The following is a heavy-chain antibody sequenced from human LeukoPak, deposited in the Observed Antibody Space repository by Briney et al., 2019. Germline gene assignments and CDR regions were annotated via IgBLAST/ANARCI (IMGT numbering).Heavy chain of an antibody. CDR2: ISGSGGST. J-gene: IGHJ4*02. CDR1: GFTFSSYA. CDR3: AIVVDYDILTGSDY. V-gene: IGHV3-23*01. Sequence: GGSLRLSCAASGFTFSSYAMSWVRQAPGKGLEWVSAISGSGGSTYYADSVKGRFTISRDNSKNTLYLQMNSLRAEDTAVYYCAIVVDYDILTGSDYWGQGTLVTVSS. D-gene: IGHD3-9*01.